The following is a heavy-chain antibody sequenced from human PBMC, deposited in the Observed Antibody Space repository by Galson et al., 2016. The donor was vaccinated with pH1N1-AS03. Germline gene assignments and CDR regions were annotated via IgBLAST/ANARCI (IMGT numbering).Heavy chain of an antibody. V-gene: IGHV3-23*01. CDR1: GFIFSDYA. D-gene: IGHD3-22*01. J-gene: IGHJ4*02. CDR2: ISGSGGNT. CDR3: AKARDYYYDSSFGH. Sequence: SLRLSCAASGFIFSDYAMNWVRQAPGKGLEWLSGISGSGGNTDYADSVRGRFTISRDTSKHTLYLQMSSLRAEDTAVYYCAKARDYYYDSSFGHWGQGTLVTVSS.